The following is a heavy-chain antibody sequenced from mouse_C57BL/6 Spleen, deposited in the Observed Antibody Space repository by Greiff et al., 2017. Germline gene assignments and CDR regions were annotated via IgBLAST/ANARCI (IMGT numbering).Heavy chain of an antibody. CDR1: GYTFTSYC. CDR2: IHPSDGDT. V-gene: IGHV1-74*01. Sequence: QVQLQQPGAELVKPGASVKVSCKASGYTFTSYCMHWVKQRTGQGLEWIGRIHPSDGDTNYNQKFKGKATLTVDKSSSTAYMQLSSLTSEDCAVYYCAMDGYDPGYYWGQGTTLTVSS. J-gene: IGHJ2*01. CDR3: AMDGYDPGYY. D-gene: IGHD2-2*01.